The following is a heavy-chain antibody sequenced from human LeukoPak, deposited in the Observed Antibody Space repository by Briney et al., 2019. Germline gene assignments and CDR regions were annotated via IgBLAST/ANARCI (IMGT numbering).Heavy chain of an antibody. CDR1: GGSISSGGYY. Sequence: PSETLSLTCTVSGGSISSGGYYWSWIRQHPGKGLEWIGYIYYSGSTYYNPSLKSRVTISVDTSKNQFSLKLSSVTAADTAVYYCARGGASSTSPPQYYYGMDVWGQGTTVTVSS. J-gene: IGHJ6*02. CDR2: IYYSGST. V-gene: IGHV4-31*03. CDR3: ARGGASSTSPPQYYYGMDV. D-gene: IGHD2-2*01.